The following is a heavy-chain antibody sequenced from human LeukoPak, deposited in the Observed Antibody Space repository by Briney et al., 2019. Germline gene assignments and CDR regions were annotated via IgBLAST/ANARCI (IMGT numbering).Heavy chain of an antibody. D-gene: IGHD6-13*01. V-gene: IGHV3-48*03. CDR2: ISSSGSTI. Sequence: PGGSLRLSCAASGFTFSSYEMNWVRQAPGKGLEWVSYISSSGSTIHYADSVKGRFTISRDNAKNSLYLQMNSLRAEDTAVYYCARDVPGYSSSWYFMGGYWGQGTLVTVSS. CDR1: GFTFSSYE. J-gene: IGHJ4*02. CDR3: ARDVPGYSSSWYFMGGY.